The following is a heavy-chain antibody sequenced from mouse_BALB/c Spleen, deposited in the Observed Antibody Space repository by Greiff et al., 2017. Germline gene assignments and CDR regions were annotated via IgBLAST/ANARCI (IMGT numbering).Heavy chain of an antibody. D-gene: IGHD2-4*01. CDR3: ARAYYDERWFAY. CDR1: GFTFSDYY. J-gene: IGHJ3*01. Sequence: EVKLVESGGGLVKPGGSLKLSCAASGFTFSDYYMYWVRQTPEKRLEWVATISDGGSYTYYPDSVKGRFTISRDNAKNNLYLQMSSLKSEDTAMYYCARAYYDERWFAYWGQGTLVTVSA. CDR2: ISDGGSYT. V-gene: IGHV5-4*02.